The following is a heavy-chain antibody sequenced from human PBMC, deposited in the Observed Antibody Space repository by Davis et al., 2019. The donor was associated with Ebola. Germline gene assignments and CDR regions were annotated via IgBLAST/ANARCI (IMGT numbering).Heavy chain of an antibody. J-gene: IGHJ6*02. D-gene: IGHD4-23*01. V-gene: IGHV3-30*18. CDR2: ISYDGSNK. Sequence: GGSLRLSCAASGFTFSSYAMSWVRQAPGKGLEWVAVISYDGSNKYYADSVKGRFTISRDNSKNTLYLQMNSLRAEDTAVYYCAKGPYTVVTPYYYYGMDVWGQGTTVTVSS. CDR1: GFTFSSYA. CDR3: AKGPYTVVTPYYYYGMDV.